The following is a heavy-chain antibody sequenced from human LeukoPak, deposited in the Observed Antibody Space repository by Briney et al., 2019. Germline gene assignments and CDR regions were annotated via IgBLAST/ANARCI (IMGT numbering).Heavy chain of an antibody. J-gene: IGHJ4*02. CDR2: ASYTGST. D-gene: IGHD5-12*01. CDR1: GGSVSAFY. V-gene: IGHV4-59*02. CDR3: ARNRVATIYGKFDY. Sequence: PSETLSLTCTVSGGSVSAFYWSWIRQPPGRGLQWIGYASYTGSTNHTGSANYNPPLKSRVNISVDTSNTQFSLKLSSLTGADTAVYFCARNRVATIYGKFDYWGQGTLVTVSS.